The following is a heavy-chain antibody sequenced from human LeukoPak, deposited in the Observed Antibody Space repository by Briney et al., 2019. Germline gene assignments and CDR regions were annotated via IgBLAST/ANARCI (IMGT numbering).Heavy chain of an antibody. CDR2: IYTSGST. J-gene: IGHJ3*02. D-gene: IGHD3-22*01. V-gene: IGHV4-4*07. CDR3: ARGKYYYDSSGTTGNDAFDI. Sequence: PSETLSLTCTVSGGSISSYYWSWIRQPAGKGLEWIGRIYTSGSTNYNPSLKSRVTMSVDTSKNQFSLKLSSVTAADTAVYYCARGKYYYDSSGTTGNDAFDIWGQGTMVTVSS. CDR1: GGSISSYY.